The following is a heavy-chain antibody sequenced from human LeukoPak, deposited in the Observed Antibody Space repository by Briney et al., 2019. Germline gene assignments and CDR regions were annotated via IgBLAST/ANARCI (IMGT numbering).Heavy chain of an antibody. Sequence: SVKVSCKASGGTFSSYAISWVRQAPGQGLEWMGGIIPIFGTANYAQKFQGRVTITTDESTSTAYMGRSSLRSEDTAVYYCARDSGYSGSYRVGYYFDYWGQGTLVTVSS. CDR3: ARDSGYSGSYRVGYYFDY. J-gene: IGHJ4*02. D-gene: IGHD1-26*01. CDR1: GGTFSSYA. V-gene: IGHV1-69*05. CDR2: IIPIFGTA.